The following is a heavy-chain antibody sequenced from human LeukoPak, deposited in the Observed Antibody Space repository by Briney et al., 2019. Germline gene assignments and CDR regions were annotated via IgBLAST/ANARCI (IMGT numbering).Heavy chain of an antibody. D-gene: IGHD1-1*01. CDR1: GFTSSSYG. CDR2: IKEDGSEK. V-gene: IGHV3-7*01. CDR3: ARPGQRDAFDI. J-gene: IGHJ3*02. Sequence: GGSLRLSCAASGFTSSSYGMHWVRQAPGKGLEWVANIKEDGSEKHYVDSAKGRFTISRDNAKNSLYLQMNSLRAEDTAVYYCARPGQRDAFDIWGQGTMVTVSS.